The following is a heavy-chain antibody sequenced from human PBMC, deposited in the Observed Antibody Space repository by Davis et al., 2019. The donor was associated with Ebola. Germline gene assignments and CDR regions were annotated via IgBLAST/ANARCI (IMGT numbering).Heavy chain of an antibody. CDR3: AKDRALKGFDY. Sequence: GGSLTLSCAASGFTFSSYAMHWVRQAPGKGLEWVAVISYDGSNKYYADSVKGRFTISRDNSKNTLYLQMNSLRAEDTAVYYCAKDRALKGFDYWGQGTLVTVSS. J-gene: IGHJ4*02. CDR2: ISYDGSNK. CDR1: GFTFSSYA. V-gene: IGHV3-30-3*01. D-gene: IGHD3-10*01.